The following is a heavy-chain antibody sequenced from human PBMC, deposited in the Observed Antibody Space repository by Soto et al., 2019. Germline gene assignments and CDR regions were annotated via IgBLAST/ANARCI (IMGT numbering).Heavy chain of an antibody. J-gene: IGHJ6*02. CDR3: ASDHYDFWSGYNV. V-gene: IGHV4-59*01. Sequence: SETLSLTCTVSSGSISQYYWSWIRQPPGKGLEWIGYIYYSGITNYNPSLKSRVTISVDTSKNQFSLKLSSVTAADTAVYYCASDHYDFWSGYNVWGQGTTVTVSS. CDR1: SGSISQYY. CDR2: IYYSGIT. D-gene: IGHD3-3*01.